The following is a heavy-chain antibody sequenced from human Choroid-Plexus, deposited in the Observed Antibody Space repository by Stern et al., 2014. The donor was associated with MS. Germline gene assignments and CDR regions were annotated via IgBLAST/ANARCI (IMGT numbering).Heavy chain of an antibody. V-gene: IGHV3-30*18. Sequence: QVQLMQSGGGVVQPGRPLRLSCVASGFTLGSCAMHWVRQAPGKGLEWVAVVSYDGSNKYYADSVKGRFTISRDNSQNTLYMQMSSLIPEDTAVYYCAKDRQYLAYFFDHWGQGSLVTVSS. CDR3: AKDRQYLAYFFDH. CDR2: VSYDGSNK. J-gene: IGHJ5*02. D-gene: IGHD2/OR15-2a*01. CDR1: GFTLGSCA.